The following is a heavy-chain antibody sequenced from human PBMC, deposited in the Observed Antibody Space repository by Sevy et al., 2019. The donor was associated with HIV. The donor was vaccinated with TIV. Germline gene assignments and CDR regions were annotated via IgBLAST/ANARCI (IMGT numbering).Heavy chain of an antibody. J-gene: IGHJ4*02. CDR2: ISSTGSTM. Sequence: GGSLRLSCAASGFTFDHYEMNWVRQAPGKGLEWVSYISSTGSTMYYSDSVKGRFTISRDNAKNAVYLQMNSLRADDTAVYYCVRGSRFTVVVITSFDYWGQGTLVTVS. CDR1: GFTFDHYE. D-gene: IGHD3-22*01. CDR3: VRGSRFTVVVITSFDY. V-gene: IGHV3-48*03.